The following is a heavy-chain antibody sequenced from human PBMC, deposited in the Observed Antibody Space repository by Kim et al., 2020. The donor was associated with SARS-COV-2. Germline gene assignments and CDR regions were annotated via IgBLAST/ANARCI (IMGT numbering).Heavy chain of an antibody. D-gene: IGHD2-21*01. CDR2: SYYSGST. CDR3: ARPSWWGGGNFWFDP. V-gene: IGHV4-39*01. CDR1: GGSISSSSYY. J-gene: IGHJ5*02. Sequence: SETLSLTCTVSGGSISSSSYYWGWIRQPPGKGLEWIGSSYYSGSTYYNPSLKSRVTISVDTSKNQFSLKLSSVTAADTAVYYCARPSWWGGGNFWFDPWGQGTLVTVSS.